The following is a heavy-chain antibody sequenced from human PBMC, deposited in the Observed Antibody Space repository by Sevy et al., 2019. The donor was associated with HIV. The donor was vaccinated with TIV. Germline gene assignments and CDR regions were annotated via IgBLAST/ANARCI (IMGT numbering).Heavy chain of an antibody. D-gene: IGHD3-16*01. CDR1: GGSINSGDYH. Sequence: SETLSLTCTVSGGSINSGDYHWSWIRQHPEKGLEWIGYIFHTGSTYYNRSFKSRATISVDTSKNQFSLKLSLMTAADTAVYYCAREGTKGVWFDPWGQGTLVTVSS. CDR3: AREGTKGVWFDP. V-gene: IGHV4-31*03. J-gene: IGHJ5*02. CDR2: IFHTGST.